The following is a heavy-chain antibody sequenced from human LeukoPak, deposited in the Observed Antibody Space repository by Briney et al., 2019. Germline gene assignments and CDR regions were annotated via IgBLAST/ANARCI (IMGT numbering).Heavy chain of an antibody. V-gene: IGHV3-30-3*01. CDR1: GFTFSSYA. CDR2: ISYDGSNK. CDR3: ARDGSRSRYYFDY. Sequence: GRSLRLSCAASGFTFSSYAMPWVRQAPGKGLEWVAVISYDGSNKYYADSVKGRFTISRDNSKNTLYLQMNSLRAEDTAVYYCARDGSRSRYYFDYWGQGTLVTVSS. J-gene: IGHJ4*02. D-gene: IGHD6-13*01.